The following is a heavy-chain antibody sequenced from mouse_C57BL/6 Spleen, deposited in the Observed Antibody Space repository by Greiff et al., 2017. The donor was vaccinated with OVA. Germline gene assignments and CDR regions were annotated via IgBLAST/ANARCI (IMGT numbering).Heavy chain of an antibody. J-gene: IGHJ3*01. V-gene: IGHV1-52*01. CDR3: ARGTTDPWFAY. D-gene: IGHD1-1*01. CDR2: IDPSDSET. CDR1: GYTFTSYW. Sequence: QVQLQQPGAELVRPGSSVKLSCKASGYTFTSYWMHWVKQRPIQGLEWIGNIDPSDSETHYNQKFKDKATLTVDKSSSTAYMQLSSLTSEDSAVYYCARGTTDPWFAYWGQGTLVTVSA.